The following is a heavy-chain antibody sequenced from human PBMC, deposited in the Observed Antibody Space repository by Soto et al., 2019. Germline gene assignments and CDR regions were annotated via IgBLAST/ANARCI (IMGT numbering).Heavy chain of an antibody. Sequence: ASVKVSCKASGYAFTTYDINWVRQATGQGPEWMGWMNPNSGNTGFAQKFQGRVTMTRNTSISTAYMELSNLSSDDTAVYYCARDILPAAGVDWFDPWGRGTLVTVSS. V-gene: IGHV1-8*01. CDR2: MNPNSGNT. CDR1: GYAFTTYD. CDR3: ARDILPAAGVDWFDP. J-gene: IGHJ5*02. D-gene: IGHD2-2*01.